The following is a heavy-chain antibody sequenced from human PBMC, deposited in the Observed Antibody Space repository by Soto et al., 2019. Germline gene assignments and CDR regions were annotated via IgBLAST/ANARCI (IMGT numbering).Heavy chain of an antibody. CDR2: ISSTTNYI. V-gene: IGHV3-21*06. J-gene: IGHJ4*02. CDR3: ARESEDLTSNFDY. Sequence: EVQLVESGGGLVKPGGSLRLSCVTSGITFSSYGMNWVRQAPGKGLEWVSSISSTTNYIYYGDSMKGRFTISRDNAKNSLYLEMNSLRAEDTAVYYCARESEDLTSNFDYWGQGTLVTVSS. CDR1: GITFSSYG.